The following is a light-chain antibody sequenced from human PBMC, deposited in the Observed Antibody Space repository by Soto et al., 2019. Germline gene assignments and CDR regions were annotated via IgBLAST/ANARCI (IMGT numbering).Light chain of an antibody. Sequence: EIVLTQSPAAVSFKKGERAALSCRASQNVDRYLAWYQQKPGQAPRLLISDASNRATGIPARFSGSGSGTDFTLTISSLEPEDFAVYYCQQYNNWPTFGQGTKVDNK. CDR2: DAS. V-gene: IGKV3-11*01. J-gene: IGKJ1*01. CDR1: QNVDRY. CDR3: QQYNNWPT.